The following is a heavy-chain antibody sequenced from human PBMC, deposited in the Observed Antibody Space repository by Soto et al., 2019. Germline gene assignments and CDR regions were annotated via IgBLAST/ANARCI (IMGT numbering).Heavy chain of an antibody. CDR1: GFSLSTSGVG. D-gene: IGHD3-22*01. CDR2: IYWNDDK. J-gene: IGHJ1*01. Sequence: GSGPTLVNPTQTLTLTCTFSGFSLSTSGVGVGWIRQPPGKALEWLALIYWNDDKRYSPSLKSRLTITKDTSKNQVVLTMTNMDPVDTATYYCAHSGYYDSSGSEYFQHWGQGTLVTVSS. V-gene: IGHV2-5*01. CDR3: AHSGYYDSSGSEYFQH.